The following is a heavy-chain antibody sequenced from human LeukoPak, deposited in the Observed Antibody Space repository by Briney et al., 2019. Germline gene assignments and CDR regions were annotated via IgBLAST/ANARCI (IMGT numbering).Heavy chain of an antibody. D-gene: IGHD3-3*01. CDR2: ISGSGGST. Sequence: GGSLRLSCAASGFTFSSYAMSWVRQAPGKGLEWVSAISGSGGSTYYADSVKGRFTISRDNSKNTLYLQMNSLRAEDTAVYYCAKEDYDFWSGYSYGMDAWGQGTTVTVSS. V-gene: IGHV3-23*01. J-gene: IGHJ6*02. CDR3: AKEDYDFWSGYSYGMDA. CDR1: GFTFSSYA.